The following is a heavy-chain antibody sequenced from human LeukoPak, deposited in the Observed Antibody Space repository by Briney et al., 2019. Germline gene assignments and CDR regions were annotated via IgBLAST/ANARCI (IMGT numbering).Heavy chain of an antibody. Sequence: GGSLRLSCAASGFTFSSYEMNWVRQAPGKGLEWVSYISSSGSTIYYADSVKGRFTISRDNSENTLYLQMNSLRAEDTAVYYCARAPYSSPRGYFDYWGQGTLVTVSS. V-gene: IGHV3-48*03. CDR3: ARAPYSSPRGYFDY. CDR1: GFTFSSYE. D-gene: IGHD5-18*01. CDR2: ISSSGSTI. J-gene: IGHJ4*02.